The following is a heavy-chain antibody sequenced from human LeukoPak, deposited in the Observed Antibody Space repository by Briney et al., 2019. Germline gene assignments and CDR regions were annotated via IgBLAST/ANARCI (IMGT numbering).Heavy chain of an antibody. CDR1: GYSISSGYY. D-gene: IGHD4/OR15-4a*01. CDR3: ARGRLDGAYYFDY. V-gene: IGHV4-38-2*01. CDR2: LHQSGKT. J-gene: IGHJ4*02. Sequence: SETLSLTCAVSGYSISSGYYCVWIRQAPGEGLEWIGSLHQSGKTYYNPSLKSRVTISLDTPEMQFSLKLTSMTAADTAVYYCARGRLDGAYYFDYWGQGTLVAVSS.